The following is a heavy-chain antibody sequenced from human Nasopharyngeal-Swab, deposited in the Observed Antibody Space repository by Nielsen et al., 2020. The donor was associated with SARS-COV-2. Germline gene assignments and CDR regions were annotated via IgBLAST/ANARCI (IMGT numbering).Heavy chain of an antibody. V-gene: IGHV1-46*01. CDR1: GFTFSHYF. CDR3: ASEPGGMAAPGKHFDP. J-gene: IGHJ5*02. Sequence: ASVKVSCKASGFTFSHYFMHWVRQAPGQGLEWMGVITPSGGATNYAWKFRGRVTMTRDPSTSTVYLDLSSLKSEDTAVYFCASEPGGMAAPGKHFDPWGQGTLVTVSS. D-gene: IGHD6-13*01. CDR2: ITPSGGAT.